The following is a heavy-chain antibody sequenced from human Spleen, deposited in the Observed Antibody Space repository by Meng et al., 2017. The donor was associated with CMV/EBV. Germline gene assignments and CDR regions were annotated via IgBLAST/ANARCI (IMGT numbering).Heavy chain of an antibody. J-gene: IGHJ5*02. V-gene: IGHV3-30*02. CDR3: ARGKGWFDP. CDR1: GFSFSSYG. CDR2: IRSDGGNE. Sequence: GESLKISCAASGFSFSSYGMHWVRQAPGKGLEWVAFIRSDGGNEHYADSVKGRFTITRDNSKNTLHLQMNSLRAEDTAVYYCARGKGWFDPWGQGTLVTVSS.